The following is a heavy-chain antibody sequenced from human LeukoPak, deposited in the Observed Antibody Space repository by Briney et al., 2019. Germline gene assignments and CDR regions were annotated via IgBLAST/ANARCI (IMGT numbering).Heavy chain of an antibody. J-gene: IGHJ4*02. V-gene: IGHV4-59*01. D-gene: IGHD3-22*01. Sequence: SETLSLTCTVSGGSISSYYWSWIRQPPGKGLEWIGYIYYSGSTNYNPSLKSRVTISVDTSKNQFSLRLSSVTAADTAVYYCARVTGYMIEDYFDYWGQGTLVAVSS. CDR3: ARVTGYMIEDYFDY. CDR2: IYYSGST. CDR1: GGSISSYY.